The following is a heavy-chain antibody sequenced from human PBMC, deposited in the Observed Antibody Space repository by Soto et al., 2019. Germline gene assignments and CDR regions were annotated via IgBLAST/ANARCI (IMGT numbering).Heavy chain of an antibody. J-gene: IGHJ4*02. CDR1: GGSFSGYY. D-gene: IGHD2-8*01. CDR3: ARGIRYCTNGVCYRDRIDY. Sequence: SEALSLTCAVYGGSFSGYYWSWIRQPPGKGLEWIGKINHSGSTNYNPSLKSRVTISVDTSKNQFSLKLSSVTAADTAVYYCARGIRYCTNGVCYRDRIDYWGQGTVVTVSS. CDR2: INHSGST. V-gene: IGHV4-34*01.